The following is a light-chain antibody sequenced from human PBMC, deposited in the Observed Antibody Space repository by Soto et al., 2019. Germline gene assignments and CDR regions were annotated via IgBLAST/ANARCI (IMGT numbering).Light chain of an antibody. CDR1: QRISSW. CDR2: DAS. J-gene: IGKJ5*01. V-gene: IGKV1-5*01. Sequence: DIQMTQSPSTLAASVGDRVTITCRASQRISSWLAWYQQKPGKAPKLLIYDASSLQSGVPSRFSGSGSGTDFTLTISSLQPDDFATYYCQQYISYSYTFGQGTRLEIK. CDR3: QQYISYSYT.